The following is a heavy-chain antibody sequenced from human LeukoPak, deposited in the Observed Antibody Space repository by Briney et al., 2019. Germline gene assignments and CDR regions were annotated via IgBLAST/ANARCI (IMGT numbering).Heavy chain of an antibody. Sequence: EASVKVSCKASGGTFSSYAISWVRQAPGQGLEWMGGIIPIFGTANYAQKFQGRVTITADESTSTAYMELSSPRSEDTAVYYCARVLSYYDILTGSIYYNWFDPWGQGTLVTVSS. V-gene: IGHV1-69*13. CDR1: GGTFSSYA. J-gene: IGHJ5*02. CDR3: ARVLSYYDILTGSIYYNWFDP. CDR2: IIPIFGTA. D-gene: IGHD3-9*01.